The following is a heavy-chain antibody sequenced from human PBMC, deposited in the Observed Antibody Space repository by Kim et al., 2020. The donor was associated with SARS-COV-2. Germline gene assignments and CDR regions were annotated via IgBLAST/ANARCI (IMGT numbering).Heavy chain of an antibody. CDR1: GGSFSGYY. J-gene: IGHJ4*02. CDR2: INHSGST. V-gene: IGHV4-34*01. Sequence: SETLSLTCAVYGGSFSGYYWSWIRQPPGKGLEWIGEINHSGSTNYNPSLKSRVTISVDTSKNQFSLKLSSVTAADTAVYYCAGPRGGDHWGQGTLVTVSS. D-gene: IGHD2-15*01. CDR3: AGPRGGDH.